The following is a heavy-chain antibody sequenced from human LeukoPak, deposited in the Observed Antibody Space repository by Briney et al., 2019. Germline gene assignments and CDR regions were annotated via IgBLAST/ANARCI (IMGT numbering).Heavy chain of an antibody. Sequence: GGSLRLSCAASGRTVTDNYFSWVRQAPGKGLEWVSVIFPDGRTYHADSVKGRFTISRDRPKNTLLLQMNSLRADDTALYHCARTNTVYGDFDYWGQGILVTVSS. CDR3: ARTNTVYGDFDY. CDR2: IFPDGRT. J-gene: IGHJ4*02. CDR1: GRTVTDNY. V-gene: IGHV3-53*01. D-gene: IGHD2/OR15-2a*01.